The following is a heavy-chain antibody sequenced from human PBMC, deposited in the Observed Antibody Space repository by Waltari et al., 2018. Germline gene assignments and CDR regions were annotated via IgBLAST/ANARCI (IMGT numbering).Heavy chain of an antibody. V-gene: IGHV4-59*12. CDR3: VRETEDTAAGCHMFFDF. CDR2: MFHSGSK. D-gene: IGHD6-13*01. CDR1: GASLTTSY. Sequence: QVHLQESGPGLVKPSETLTLTCTVSGASLTTSYWTWIRQPPGKGLKCIGYMFHSGSKTYNPSLKGRASISVDTSKNQCSLRLTSVTAADTSVYVCVRETEDTAAGCHMFFDFWGQGAPVTVSA. J-gene: IGHJ4*02.